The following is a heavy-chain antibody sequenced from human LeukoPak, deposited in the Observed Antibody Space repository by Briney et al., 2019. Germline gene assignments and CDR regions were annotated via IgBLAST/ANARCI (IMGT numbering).Heavy chain of an antibody. CDR1: GYTFTSSW. CDR3: ARPRDNRYFDWLSFDY. D-gene: IGHD3-9*01. J-gene: IGHJ4*02. Sequence: GESLKISCKGSGYTFTSSWIGWVRQMPGKGLEWMGITYPGDSDTRYSPSFQDQVTISADKSISTAYLQWSSLKASDTAIYYCARPRDNRYFDWLSFDYWGQGTLVTVSS. CDR2: TYPGDSDT. V-gene: IGHV5-51*01.